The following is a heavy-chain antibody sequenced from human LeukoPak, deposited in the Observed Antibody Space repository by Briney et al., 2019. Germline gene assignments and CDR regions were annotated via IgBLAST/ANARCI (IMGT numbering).Heavy chain of an antibody. CDR3: ARDLGYCGGDCYSPYYFDY. V-gene: IGHV3-53*01. D-gene: IGHD2-21*01. CDR2: IYSGGGT. Sequence: GGSLRLSCAASGFTVSSNYMSWVRQAPGKGLEWVSVIYSGGGTYYADSVKGRFTISRDNAKNSLYLQMNSLRAEDTAVYYCARDLGYCGGDCYSPYYFDYWGQGTLVTVSS. J-gene: IGHJ4*02. CDR1: GFTVSSNY.